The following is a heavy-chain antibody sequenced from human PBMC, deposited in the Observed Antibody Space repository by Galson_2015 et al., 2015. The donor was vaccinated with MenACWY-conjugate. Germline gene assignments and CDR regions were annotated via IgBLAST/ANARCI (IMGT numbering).Heavy chain of an antibody. Sequence: SLRLSCAVSDFTFRNVWMSWVRQAPGKGLEWVGRIKSKADGETIDYAANVKGRFTVSGDDLKSTLYLQRNSLKSEDSGVYYCTVDRMSGGARWWWNSWGSETPVTVSS. V-gene: IGHV3-15*01. CDR1: DFTFRNVW. CDR2: IKSKADGETI. J-gene: IGHJ5*01. D-gene: IGHD2-21*01. CDR3: TVDRMSGGARWWWNS.